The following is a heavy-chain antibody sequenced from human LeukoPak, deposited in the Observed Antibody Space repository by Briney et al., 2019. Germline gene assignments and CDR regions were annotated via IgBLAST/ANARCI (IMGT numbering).Heavy chain of an antibody. Sequence: SETLSLTCTVSGGSISSGGYYWSWIRQPPGKGLEWIGYIYHSGSTYYNPSLKSRVTISVDRSKNQVSLKLSSVTAADTAVYYCARGGLTGSGSYNWGQGTLVTVSS. CDR1: GGSISSGGYY. CDR3: ARGGLTGSGSYN. V-gene: IGHV4-30-2*01. CDR2: IYHSGST. D-gene: IGHD1-26*01. J-gene: IGHJ4*02.